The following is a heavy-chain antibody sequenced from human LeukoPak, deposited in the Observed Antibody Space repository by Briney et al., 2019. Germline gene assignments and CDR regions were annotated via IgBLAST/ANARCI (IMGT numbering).Heavy chain of an antibody. V-gene: IGHV3-23*01. CDR1: GFTFSSYA. CDR2: ISGSGGST. J-gene: IGHJ4*02. Sequence: GGSLRLSCAASGFTFSSYAMTWVRQAPGEGLEWVSAISGSGGSTYYADSVKGRFTISRDNTKNTLYLQLNSLRADDTAVYYCARAHSSSSTFDLWGQGTLVTVSS. CDR3: ARAHSSSSTFDL. D-gene: IGHD6-6*01.